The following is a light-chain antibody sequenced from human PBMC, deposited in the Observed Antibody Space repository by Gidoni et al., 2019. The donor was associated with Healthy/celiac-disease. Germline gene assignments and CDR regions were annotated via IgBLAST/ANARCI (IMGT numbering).Light chain of an antibody. CDR2: GAS. V-gene: IGKV3-20*01. Sequence: VLTQSPGTLSLSPGERATLSCRASQSVSSSYLAWYQQKPGQAPRLLIYGASSRATGIPDRFSGSGSGTDFTLTISRLEPEDFAVYYCQQYGSSPWTFGQGTKVEIK. J-gene: IGKJ1*01. CDR3: QQYGSSPWT. CDR1: QSVSSSY.